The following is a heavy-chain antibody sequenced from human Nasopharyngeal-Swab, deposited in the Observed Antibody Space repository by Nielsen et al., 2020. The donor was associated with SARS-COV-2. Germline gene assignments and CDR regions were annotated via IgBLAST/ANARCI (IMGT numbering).Heavy chain of an antibody. Sequence: VRQAPGKGLEWVSAISGSGGSTYYADSVKGRFTISRDNSKNTPYLQMNSLRAEDTAVYYCAKVARDIVVVPAATKAYYYYVMDVWGQGTTVTVSS. CDR3: AKVARDIVVVPAATKAYYYYVMDV. D-gene: IGHD2-2*01. J-gene: IGHJ6*02. V-gene: IGHV3-23*01. CDR2: ISGSGGST.